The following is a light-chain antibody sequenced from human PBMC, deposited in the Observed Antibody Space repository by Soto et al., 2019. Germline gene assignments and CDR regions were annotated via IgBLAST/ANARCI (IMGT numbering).Light chain of an antibody. CDR3: QQYNTWPLT. CDR1: QSLSNN. CDR2: FTS. Sequence: EIVMTQSPATLSVSPGERATLSCRASQSLSNNLAWYQQKPGQAPRRLIYFTSTRATGIPARFSGSGSGTEFTLTLSSLQSEDFAVYYCQQYNTWPLTFGGGTKVETK. V-gene: IGKV3-15*01. J-gene: IGKJ4*01.